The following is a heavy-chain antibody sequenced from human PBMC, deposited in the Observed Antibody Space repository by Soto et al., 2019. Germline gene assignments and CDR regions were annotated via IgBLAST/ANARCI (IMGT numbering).Heavy chain of an antibody. CDR1: GYTFTSYA. Sequence: ASVKVSCKASGYTFTSYAMHWVRQAPGQGLEWMGVINPSGGSTSYAQNSQGRVTMTRDTSTSTVYMELSSLRSEDTAVYYCVRESTPTRWFDPWGQGTLVTVSS. CDR2: INPSGGST. J-gene: IGHJ5*02. CDR3: VRESTPTRWFDP. V-gene: IGHV1-46*03. D-gene: IGHD2-2*01.